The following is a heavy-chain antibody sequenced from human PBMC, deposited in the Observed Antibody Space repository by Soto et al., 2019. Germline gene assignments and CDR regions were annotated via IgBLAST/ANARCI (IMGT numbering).Heavy chain of an antibody. J-gene: IGHJ2*01. CDR3: AXXXXVATIGDWYFDL. D-gene: IGHD5-12*01. Sequence: QVQLVESGGGVVQPGRSLRLSCAASGFTFSSYGMHWVRQAPGKGLEWVAVISYDGSNKYYADSVKGRFTISRDNSKNTLYLXXXXXXXXDXXVYXXAXXXXVATIGDWYFDLWGRGTLVTVSS. V-gene: IGHV3-30*03. CDR1: GFTFSSYG. CDR2: ISYDGSNK.